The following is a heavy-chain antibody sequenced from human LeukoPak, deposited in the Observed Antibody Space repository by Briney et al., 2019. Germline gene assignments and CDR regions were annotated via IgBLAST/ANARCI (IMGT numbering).Heavy chain of an antibody. D-gene: IGHD3-16*02. V-gene: IGHV4-39*01. J-gene: IGHJ3*02. CDR2: IYYSGST. Sequence: SSETLSLTCTVSGGSISSSSYYWGWIRQPPGKGLEWIGSIYYSGSTYYNPSLKSRVTISVDTSKNQLSLKLSSVTAADTAVYYCASYRHDAFDIWGQGTMVTVSS. CDR3: ASYRHDAFDI. CDR1: GGSISSSSYY.